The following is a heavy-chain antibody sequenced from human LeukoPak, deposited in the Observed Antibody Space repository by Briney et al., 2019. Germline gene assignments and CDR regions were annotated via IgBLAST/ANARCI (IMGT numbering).Heavy chain of an antibody. CDR2: ISGSGGDT. CDR3: AKDTLLLLY. J-gene: IGHJ4*02. Sequence: GGSLRLSCAASGFTFSNYAMSWVRQAPGKGLEWVSAISGSGGDTYYADSVKGRFTISRDNAKSTLYLQMNSLRAEDTALYYCAKDTLLLLYWGQGTLVTVSS. CDR1: GFTFSNYA. D-gene: IGHD3-22*01. V-gene: IGHV3-23*01.